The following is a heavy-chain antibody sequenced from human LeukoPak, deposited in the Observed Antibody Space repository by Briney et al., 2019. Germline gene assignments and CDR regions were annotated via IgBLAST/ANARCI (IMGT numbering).Heavy chain of an antibody. CDR1: GGSFSGYY. CDR2: INHIGST. CDR3: ARGGCGGDCYSHAEYFQY. J-gene: IGHJ1*01. Sequence: PSETLSLTCAVCGGSFSGYYWSWIRQPPAKGLEGIGEINHIGSTNYNPSLKSRLTISVDTSKNQFSLKLSSVTAADTAVYYCARGGCGGDCYSHAEYFQYWGQDTLVSVSS. D-gene: IGHD2-21*02. V-gene: IGHV4-34*01.